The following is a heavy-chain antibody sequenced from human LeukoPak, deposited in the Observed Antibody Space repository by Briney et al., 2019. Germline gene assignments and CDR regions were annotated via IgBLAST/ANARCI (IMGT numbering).Heavy chain of an antibody. J-gene: IGHJ5*02. Sequence: GGSLRLSCAASGFTFSDYYMSWIRQAPGKGLEWVSYISSSGSTIYYADSVKGRFTISRDNAKNSLYLQMNSLRGEDTAVYYCAGGPKKQLIWGRASNGFDPWGQGTLVTVSS. D-gene: IGHD6-13*01. CDR1: GFTFSDYY. V-gene: IGHV3-11*04. CDR2: ISSSGSTI. CDR3: AGGPKKQLIWGRASNGFDP.